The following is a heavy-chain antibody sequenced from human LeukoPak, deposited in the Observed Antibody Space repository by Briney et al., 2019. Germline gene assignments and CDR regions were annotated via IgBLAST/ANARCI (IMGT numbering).Heavy chain of an antibody. CDR1: GGSISSGDYY. CDR2: IYHSGST. V-gene: IGHV4-39*07. D-gene: IGHD1-26*01. CDR3: ARDRVVGAIGYYYMDG. J-gene: IGHJ6*03. Sequence: PSETLSLTCTVSGGSISSGDYYWSWIRQPPGKGLEWIGSIYHSGSTYYNPSLKSRVTISVDTSKNQFSLKLSSVTAADTAVYYCARDRVVGAIGYYYMDGWGKGTTVTVSS.